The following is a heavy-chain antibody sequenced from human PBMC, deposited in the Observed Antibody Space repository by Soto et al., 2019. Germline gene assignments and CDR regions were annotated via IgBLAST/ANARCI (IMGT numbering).Heavy chain of an antibody. V-gene: IGHV1-18*01. D-gene: IGHD3-10*01. CDR3: ARDLGAPYYYYMAV. CDR2: ISAYNGNT. Sequence: ASVKVSCKASGDTFTSYGISWVRQAPGQGLEWMGWISAYNGNTNYAQKLQGRVTMTTDTSTSTAYMELRSLRSDDTAVYYCARDLGAPYYYYMAVWGKGTTVTVSS. CDR1: GDTFTSYG. J-gene: IGHJ6*03.